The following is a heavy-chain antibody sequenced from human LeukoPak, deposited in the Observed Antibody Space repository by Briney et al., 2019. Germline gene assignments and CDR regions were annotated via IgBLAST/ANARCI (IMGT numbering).Heavy chain of an antibody. D-gene: IGHD3-10*01. CDR2: IYTSGST. CDR3: ARVTTSGSYKFDY. V-gene: IGHV3-53*01. J-gene: IGHJ4*02. Sequence: PGGSLRLSCAASGFTVSSNYISWVRQAPGKGLEWVSLIYTSGSTYYADSVKGRFTISRDNSKNTLYLQMNSLRAEDTAVCYCARVTTSGSYKFDYWGQGTLVTVSS. CDR1: GFTVSSNY.